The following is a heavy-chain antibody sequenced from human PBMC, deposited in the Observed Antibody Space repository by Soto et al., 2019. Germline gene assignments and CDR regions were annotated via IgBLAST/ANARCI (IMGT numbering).Heavy chain of an antibody. Sequence: SETLSLTCTVSGGSISSGDYYWSWIRQPPGKGLEWIGYIYYSGSTYYNPSLKSRVTISVDTSKNQFSLKLSSVTAADTAVYYCAREYYDILTGPTGLDYWGQGTLVT. CDR3: AREYYDILTGPTGLDY. CDR1: GGSISSGDYY. V-gene: IGHV4-30-4*01. CDR2: IYYSGST. J-gene: IGHJ4*02. D-gene: IGHD3-9*01.